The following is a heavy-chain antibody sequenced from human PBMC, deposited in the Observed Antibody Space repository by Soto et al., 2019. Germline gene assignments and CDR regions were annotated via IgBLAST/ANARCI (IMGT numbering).Heavy chain of an antibody. CDR1: GYTFTSHW. D-gene: IGHD1-26*01. Sequence: GESLKISCKGSGYTFTSHWIAWVRQMPGKGLEWMGIMYPGESDTRYSPSFQGQVTISADKSISTAYLQWSSLKASDTAMYYCARIYSGIYRLDVCGQGTTVTDSS. V-gene: IGHV5-51*01. CDR3: ARIYSGIYRLDV. CDR2: MYPGESDT. J-gene: IGHJ6*02.